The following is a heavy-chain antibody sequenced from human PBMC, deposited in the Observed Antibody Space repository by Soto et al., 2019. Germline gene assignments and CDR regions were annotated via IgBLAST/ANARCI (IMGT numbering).Heavy chain of an antibody. V-gene: IGHV4-61*01. CDR3: ARDSIAFFDY. CDR2: IHDSGST. Sequence: PSETLSLTCTVSGASVSSGNSYWNWIRQPPGKGLEWIGYIHDSGSTNYNPSLKSRVTISGGTSKHQFSLKLTSVTAADTALYYCARDSIAFFDYWGQGTLSPSPQ. CDR1: GASVSSGNSY. J-gene: IGHJ4*02. D-gene: IGHD2-15*01.